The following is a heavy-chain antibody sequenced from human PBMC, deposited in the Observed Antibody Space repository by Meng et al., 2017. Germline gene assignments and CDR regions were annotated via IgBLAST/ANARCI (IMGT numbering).Heavy chain of an antibody. CDR2: INTNTVNP. CDR1: TFTFTSSA. D-gene: IGHD6-13*01. J-gene: IGHJ6*02. Sequence: ASPKLSCKASTFTFTSSAMRWARQAPGQGLEWMRWINTNTVNPPYAQGFTGRFVFSLDTSVSTAYLQISSLKPEDTAVYYCARGYSGTWYSLLPPHDYYYVMDFWGQGTTVTVSS. V-gene: IGHV7-4-1*02. CDR3: ARGYSGTWYSLLPPHDYYYVMDF.